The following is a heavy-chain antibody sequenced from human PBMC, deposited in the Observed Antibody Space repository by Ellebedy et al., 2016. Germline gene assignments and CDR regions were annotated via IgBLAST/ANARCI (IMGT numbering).Heavy chain of an antibody. CDR3: AKLTAMVTGWFDP. Sequence: GESLKISCAASGFTFSSYAMSWVRQAPGKGLEWVSAISGSGGSTYYADSVKGRFTISRDNSKNTLYLQMNSLRAEDTAVYYCAKLTAMVTGWFDPWGQGTLVTVSS. V-gene: IGHV3-23*01. CDR2: ISGSGGST. D-gene: IGHD5-18*01. J-gene: IGHJ5*02. CDR1: GFTFSSYA.